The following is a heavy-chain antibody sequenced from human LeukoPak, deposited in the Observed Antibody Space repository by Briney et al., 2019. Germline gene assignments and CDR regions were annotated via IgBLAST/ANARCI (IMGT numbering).Heavy chain of an antibody. CDR1: GFTFSSYS. J-gene: IGHJ4*02. V-gene: IGHV3-21*01. CDR2: ISSSSGYI. Sequence: NPGGSLRLSCAASGFTFSSYSMNWVRQAPGKGLEWVSSISSSSGYIYYADSVKGRFTISRDNAKNSLYLQMNSLRAEDTAVYYCARDRHVAAAESDYWGQGTLVTVSS. CDR3: ARDRHVAAAESDY. D-gene: IGHD6-13*01.